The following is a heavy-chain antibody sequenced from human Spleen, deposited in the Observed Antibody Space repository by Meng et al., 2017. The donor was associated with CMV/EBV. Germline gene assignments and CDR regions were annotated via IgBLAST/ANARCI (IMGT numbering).Heavy chain of an antibody. Sequence: ASVQVSCKASGYAFRDYYIHWMRQAPGQGPEWMGWINPNSGGANYAQKFQGRVTVTRDTSISTAYMELRSLTSEDTAVYYCARETCNGGRCYNVEGPYDYWGQGTLVTVSS. V-gene: IGHV1-2*02. CDR3: ARETCNGGRCYNVEGPYDY. J-gene: IGHJ4*02. CDR1: GYAFRDYY. D-gene: IGHD2/OR15-2a*01. CDR2: INPNSGGA.